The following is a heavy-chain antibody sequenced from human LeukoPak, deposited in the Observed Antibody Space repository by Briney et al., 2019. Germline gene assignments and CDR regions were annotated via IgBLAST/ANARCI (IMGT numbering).Heavy chain of an antibody. CDR1: GGSISSYY. J-gene: IGHJ4*02. CDR3: ARYLVAGTRKPLDY. CDR2: IYYSGST. D-gene: IGHD6-19*01. V-gene: IGHV4-59*01. Sequence: SETLSLTCTVSGGSISSYYWSWIRQPPGKGLEWIGYIYYSGSTNYNPSLKSRVTISVDTSKNQFSLKLSSVTAADTAVYYCARYLVAGTRKPLDYWGQGTLVTVSS.